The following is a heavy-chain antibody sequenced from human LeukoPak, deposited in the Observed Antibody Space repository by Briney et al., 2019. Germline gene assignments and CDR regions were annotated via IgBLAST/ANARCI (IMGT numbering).Heavy chain of an antibody. CDR2: IYYSGST. Sequence: NPSETLSLTCTVSGGFISSSTYYWGWIRQSPGKGLEWIGSIYYSGSTSYNPSLKSRVTILVDTSKNQFYLKVSSVTAADTAVYYCAGHPGSGWSIDYWGQGTLVTVSS. J-gene: IGHJ4*02. V-gene: IGHV4-39*01. CDR1: GGFISSSTYY. D-gene: IGHD6-19*01. CDR3: AGHPGSGWSIDY.